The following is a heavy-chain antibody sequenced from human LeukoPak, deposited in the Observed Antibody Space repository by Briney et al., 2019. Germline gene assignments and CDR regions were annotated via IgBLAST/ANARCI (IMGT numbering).Heavy chain of an antibody. CDR3: ASHCGGDCYSPRFDY. J-gene: IGHJ4*02. Sequence: GGSLRLSCAASGFTFSSYAMSWVRQAPGKGLEWVSAISGSGGSTYYAASVKGRFTISRDNSKNTLYLQMNSLRAEDTAVYYCASHCGGDCYSPRFDYWGQGTLVTVSS. D-gene: IGHD2-21*02. V-gene: IGHV3-23*01. CDR2: ISGSGGST. CDR1: GFTFSSYA.